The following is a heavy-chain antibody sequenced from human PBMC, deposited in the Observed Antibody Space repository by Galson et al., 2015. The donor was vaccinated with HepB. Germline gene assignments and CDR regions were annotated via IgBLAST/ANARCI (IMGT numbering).Heavy chain of an antibody. Sequence: SLRLSCAASGFSFGSHGFHWARQAPGKGLEWVGLIWWDGSRKFYGNSVKGRFTISRDNSVKAIYLQMNTLRADETAEYYCARDPGGGDWHYLDYWGQGSLVSVSS. CDR1: GFSFGSHG. CDR2: IWWDGSRK. CDR3: ARDPGGGDWHYLDY. V-gene: IGHV3-33*01. D-gene: IGHD2-21*01. J-gene: IGHJ4*02.